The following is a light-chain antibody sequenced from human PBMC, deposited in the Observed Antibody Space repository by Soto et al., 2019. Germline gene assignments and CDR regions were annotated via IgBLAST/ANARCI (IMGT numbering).Light chain of an antibody. CDR2: AAS. V-gene: IGKV1-9*01. J-gene: IGKJ4*01. Sequence: IQLTPSPSSLSASVGYRVTITCRASQSIRSYVAWYQHKPGKAPKLLIYAASTLQSGVTSRFRGSGSGTDFTLTISSLQPEDFATYYCQQLNSYPLTVGGGTKVDIK. CDR1: QSIRSY. CDR3: QQLNSYPLT.